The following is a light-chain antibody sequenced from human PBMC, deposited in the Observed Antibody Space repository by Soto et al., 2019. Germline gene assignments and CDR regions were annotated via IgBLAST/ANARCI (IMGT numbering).Light chain of an antibody. CDR2: GAS. CDR1: QTVSSR. V-gene: IGKV3-15*01. J-gene: IGKJ1*01. Sequence: VWPQSQATLSVSPAATASLSCRASQTVSSRLAWYQHKPGQAPKLLIYGASPRESGVPGRFSGSGSGTVFTLTISSLQSEDFGTYYCQQYNNWPWTFGQGTKVDI. CDR3: QQYNNWPWT.